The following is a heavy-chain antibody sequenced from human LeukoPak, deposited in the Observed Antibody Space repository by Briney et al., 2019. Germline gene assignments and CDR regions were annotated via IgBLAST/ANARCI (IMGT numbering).Heavy chain of an antibody. D-gene: IGHD3-10*01. CDR2: ISSNGGST. V-gene: IGHV3-64*01. J-gene: IGHJ4*02. Sequence: PGGSLRLSCAASGFTFSSYAMHWVRQAPGKGLEYVSAISSNGGSTYYANSVKGRFTISRDNSKNTLYLQMGSLRAEDMAVYYCARAEYYYGSGSPPYDYWGQGTLVTVSS. CDR3: ARAEYYYGSGSPPYDY. CDR1: GFTFSSYA.